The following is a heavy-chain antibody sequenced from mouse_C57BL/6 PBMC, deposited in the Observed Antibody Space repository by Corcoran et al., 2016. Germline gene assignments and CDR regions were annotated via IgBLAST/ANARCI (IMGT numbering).Heavy chain of an antibody. D-gene: IGHD2-4*01. CDR3: ARSPLYYDYDDGAMDY. V-gene: IGHV1-26*01. CDR1: GYTFTDYY. J-gene: IGHJ4*01. CDR2: INPNNGGT. Sequence: EVQLQQSGPELVKPGASVKISCKASGYTFTDYYMNWVKQSHGKSLEWIGDINPNNGGTSYNQKFKGKATLTVDKSSSTAYMELRSLTSEDSAVYYCARSPLYYDYDDGAMDYWGQGTSVTVSS.